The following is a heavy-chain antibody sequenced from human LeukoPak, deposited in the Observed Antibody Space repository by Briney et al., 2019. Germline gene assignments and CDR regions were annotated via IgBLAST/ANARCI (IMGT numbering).Heavy chain of an antibody. V-gene: IGHV4-39*01. CDR2: IYYSGST. CDR1: GGSISSSSYY. Sequence: SETLSLTCTVSGGSISSSSYYWGWIRQPPGKGLEWIGSIYYSGSTYYNPSLKSRVTISVDTSKNQFSLKLSSVTAADTAVYYCARHATVTWFGEHDAFDIWGQGTMVTVSS. CDR3: ARHATVTWFGEHDAFDI. D-gene: IGHD3-10*01. J-gene: IGHJ3*02.